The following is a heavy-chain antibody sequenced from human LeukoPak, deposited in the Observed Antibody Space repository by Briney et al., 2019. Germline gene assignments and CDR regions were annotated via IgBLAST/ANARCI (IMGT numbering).Heavy chain of an antibody. V-gene: IGHV3-21*01. CDR1: GFTFNSYW. CDR2: ISSSSSYI. Sequence: GGSLRLSCAASGFTFNSYWMSWVRQAPGKGLEWVSSISSSSSYIYYADSVKGRFTISRDNAKNSLYLQMNSLRAEDTAVYYCARPRGNVEMATIPFDYWGQGTLVTVSS. J-gene: IGHJ4*02. D-gene: IGHD5-24*01. CDR3: ARPRGNVEMATIPFDY.